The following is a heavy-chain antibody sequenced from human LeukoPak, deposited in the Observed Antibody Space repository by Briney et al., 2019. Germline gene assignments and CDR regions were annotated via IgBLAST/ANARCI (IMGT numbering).Heavy chain of an antibody. CDR2: IRYDGSNK. CDR3: AKVSITGKPGGY. V-gene: IGHV3-30*02. J-gene: IGHJ4*02. CDR1: GFTFSSYA. Sequence: GGSLRLSGAASGFTFSSYAMPWVRKAPGKGRGWVEVIRYDGSNKYYADSVKGRFTISRDNSKNTLYPQMNSLRAEDTAVYYCAKVSITGKPGGYWGQGTLVTVSS. D-gene: IGHD1-20*01.